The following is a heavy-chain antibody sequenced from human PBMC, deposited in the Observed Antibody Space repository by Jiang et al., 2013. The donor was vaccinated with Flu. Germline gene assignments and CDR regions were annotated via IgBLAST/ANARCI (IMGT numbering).Heavy chain of an antibody. D-gene: IGHD6-6*01. Sequence: LLKPSETLSLTCTVSGASISNYYWGWIRQPPGKGLEWIGYIYSSGSTDSNPSLKSRVTISVDTSKNQFSLKLSSVTAADTAVYYCARVARETRGGNQYGWSFDYWGQGSLVTVSS. CDR3: ARVARETRGGNQYGWSFDY. CDR1: GASISNYY. V-gene: IGHV4-59*01. CDR2: IYSSGST. J-gene: IGHJ4*02.